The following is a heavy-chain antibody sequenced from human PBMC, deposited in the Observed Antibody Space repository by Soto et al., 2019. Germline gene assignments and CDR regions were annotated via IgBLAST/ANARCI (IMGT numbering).Heavy chain of an antibody. V-gene: IGHV3-53*01. Sequence: EVQLVESGGGLIPPGGSLRLSCAASGFLVNSAYMTWVRQAPGKGLEWLSMINSDGSTLYAESVKGRFTISRDNSKNRMDLKMNCLRAEDTAMYYWARSGYSFAWGYWGQGTLVIVTS. CDR2: INSDGST. CDR3: ARSGYSFAWGY. J-gene: IGHJ4*02. CDR1: GFLVNSAY. D-gene: IGHD5-18*01.